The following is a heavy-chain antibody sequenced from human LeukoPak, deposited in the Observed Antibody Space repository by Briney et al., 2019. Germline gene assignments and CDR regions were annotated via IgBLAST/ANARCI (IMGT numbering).Heavy chain of an antibody. Sequence: ASVKVSCKASGYTLTSYGISWVRQAPGQGLEWMGWISAYNGNTNYAQKLQGRVTMTTDTSTSTAYMELRSLRSDDTAVYYCAREPPYYDFWSGQYYFDYWGQGTLVTVSS. CDR2: ISAYNGNT. D-gene: IGHD3-3*01. J-gene: IGHJ4*02. CDR3: AREPPYYDFWSGQYYFDY. V-gene: IGHV1-18*01. CDR1: GYTLTSYG.